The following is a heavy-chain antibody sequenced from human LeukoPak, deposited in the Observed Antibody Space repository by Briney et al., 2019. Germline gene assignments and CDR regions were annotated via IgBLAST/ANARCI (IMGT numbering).Heavy chain of an antibody. J-gene: IGHJ4*02. CDR3: ARVRSDRGSGYYYPVYFDY. CDR1: GGSFSGYY. CDR2: INHSGST. V-gene: IGHV4-34*01. D-gene: IGHD3-22*01. Sequence: SETLSLTCAVYGGSFSGYYWSWIRQPPGKGLEWIGEINHSGSTNYNPSLKSRVTISVDTSKNQFSLKLSSVTAADTAVYYCARVRSDRGSGYYYPVYFDYWGQGTLVTVSS.